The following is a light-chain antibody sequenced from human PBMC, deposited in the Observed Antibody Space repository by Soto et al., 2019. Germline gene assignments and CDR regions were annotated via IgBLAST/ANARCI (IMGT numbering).Light chain of an antibody. Sequence: DIQMTQSPSTLSASVGDRVTITCRASQSISSWLAWYKQKPGKAPKLLIYDAYSLESGVPSRFSGSVSGIEFTLTISSLQPDDFATYYCQQYNSYWTFGQGTKVDIK. CDR3: QQYNSYWT. CDR1: QSISSW. V-gene: IGKV1-5*01. J-gene: IGKJ1*01. CDR2: DAY.